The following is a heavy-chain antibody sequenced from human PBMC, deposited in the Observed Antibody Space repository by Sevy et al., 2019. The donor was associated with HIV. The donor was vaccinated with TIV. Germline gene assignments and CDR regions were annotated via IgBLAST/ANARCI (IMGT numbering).Heavy chain of an antibody. CDR3: ARDRYSSSPWDYFNALDV. J-gene: IGHJ6*02. D-gene: IGHD6-6*01. V-gene: IGHV4-31*03. CDR1: GGSISSNGYY. Sequence: TLSLTCTVSGGSISSNGYYWSWICQHPGKGLEWIGYIFYSGSTYYNPSLKSRVSISVDTSKNEFSLKLGSVTAADTAVYYCARDRYSSSPWDYFNALDVWGQGTTVTVSS. CDR2: IFYSGST.